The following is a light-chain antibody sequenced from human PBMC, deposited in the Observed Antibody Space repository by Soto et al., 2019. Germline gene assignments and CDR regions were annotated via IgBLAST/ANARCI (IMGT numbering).Light chain of an antibody. CDR2: ASF. V-gene: IGKV1-39*01. J-gene: IGKJ1*01. Sequence: DIQKTQSPSSLSASVGDRVTISCRASQSISNYLNWYQQKPGKAPKLLIYASFTLQSGVPSRFSGTGSGTDFTLTISSLQPEDFGTYYCQQSYSSPETFGQGTKVEI. CDR3: QQSYSSPET. CDR1: QSISNY.